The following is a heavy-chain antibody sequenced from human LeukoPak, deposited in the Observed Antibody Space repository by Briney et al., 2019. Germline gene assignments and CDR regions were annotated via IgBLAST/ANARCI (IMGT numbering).Heavy chain of an antibody. D-gene: IGHD6-13*01. J-gene: IGHJ4*02. V-gene: IGHV3-23*01. CDR3: AKDAADPKY. CDR2: ISASGGET. Sequence: GGSLRLSCVVSGLTFSSYSMTWVRQAPGKGLEWVSGISASGGETWYPDSVKGRFTISRDNSKNTLFLQMNSLRVEDTAIYYCAKDAADPKYWGQGTLVTVSS. CDR1: GLTFSSYS.